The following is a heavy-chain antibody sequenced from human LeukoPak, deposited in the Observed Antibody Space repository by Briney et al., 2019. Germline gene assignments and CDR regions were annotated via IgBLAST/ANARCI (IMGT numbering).Heavy chain of an antibody. D-gene: IGHD1-26*01. J-gene: IGHJ4*02. Sequence: GGSLRLSCSASGLAFRSYAMHWARQAPGKGLEYVSAISSNGGSTYYADSVKGRFTISRDNSENTLYLQMNSLRAEDTAVYYCAKGEHQPTLSFDYWGQGTLVTVSS. CDR2: ISSNGGST. V-gene: IGHV3-64*04. CDR3: AKGEHQPTLSFDY. CDR1: GLAFRSYA.